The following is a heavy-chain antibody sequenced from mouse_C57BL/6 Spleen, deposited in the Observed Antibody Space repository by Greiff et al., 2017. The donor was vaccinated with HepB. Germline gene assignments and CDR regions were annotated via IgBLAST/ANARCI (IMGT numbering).Heavy chain of an antibody. CDR3: ANYYGSSYYFDC. D-gene: IGHD1-1*01. CDR1: GYTFTSYW. CDR2: INPSSGYT. V-gene: IGHV1-7*01. J-gene: IGHJ2*01. Sequence: QVQLQQSGAELAKPGASVKLSCKASGYTFTSYWMHWVKQRPGQGLEWIGYINPSSGYTKYNQKFKDKATLTADNSSSTAYMQLSSLTYEDSAVYYCANYYGSSYYFDCWGQGTTLTVST.